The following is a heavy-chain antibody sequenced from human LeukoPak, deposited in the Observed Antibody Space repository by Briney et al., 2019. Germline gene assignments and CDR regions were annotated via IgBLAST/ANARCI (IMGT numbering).Heavy chain of an antibody. V-gene: IGHV3-30*03. CDR1: GFTFSTYG. Sequence: QSGGSLRLSCAASGFTFSTYGMHWVRQAPGKGLEWVAVTSYDGSNKYYVDSVKGRFTISRDNSKNTLYLQMNSLRAEDTAVYYCAGAPDYCSGGSCYSDYWGQGTLVTVSS. D-gene: IGHD2-15*01. CDR2: TSYDGSNK. CDR3: AGAPDYCSGGSCYSDY. J-gene: IGHJ4*02.